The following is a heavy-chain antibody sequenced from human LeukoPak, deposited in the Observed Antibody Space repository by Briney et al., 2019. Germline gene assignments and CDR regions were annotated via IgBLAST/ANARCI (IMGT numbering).Heavy chain of an antibody. Sequence: ASVKVSCKVSGYSLTELSMHWVRQAPGKGLEWMGGFDPEDGETIYAQKFQGRVTMTEDTSTDTAYMELSSLRSEDTAVYYCAAQAHSGYSYRYWGQGTLVTVSS. D-gene: IGHD3-22*01. CDR3: AAQAHSGYSYRY. V-gene: IGHV1-24*01. J-gene: IGHJ4*02. CDR1: GYSLTELS. CDR2: FDPEDGET.